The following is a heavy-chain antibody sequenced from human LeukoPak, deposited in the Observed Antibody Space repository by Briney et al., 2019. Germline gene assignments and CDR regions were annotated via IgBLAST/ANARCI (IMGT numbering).Heavy chain of an antibody. D-gene: IGHD3-10*01. CDR1: RGTFSNYA. CDR2: IIPIFGTA. Sequence: SVKVSCKASRGTFSNYAISWVRQAPGQGLEWMGGIIPIFGTANYAQKFQDRVTITADKSTSTAYMELSNLRSEDTAVYYCARAEYYYGSGSKRHKGGWFDPWGQGTLVTVSS. J-gene: IGHJ5*02. CDR3: ARAEYYYGSGSKRHKGGWFDP. V-gene: IGHV1-69*06.